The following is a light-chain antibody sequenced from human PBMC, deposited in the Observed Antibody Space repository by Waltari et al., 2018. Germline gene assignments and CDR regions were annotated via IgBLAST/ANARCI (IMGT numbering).Light chain of an antibody. CDR1: SSDVGNYNL. CDR3: CSYAGSYTWV. Sequence: QSALTQPASVSGSPGQSITISCTGTSSDVGNYNLVSCYQQYPGKAPKGMIYDDNRRPSGVSDRFAGSKSGNTASLTISGVQAEDEADYYCCSYAGSYTWVFGGGTKLTVL. V-gene: IGLV2-23*01. J-gene: IGLJ3*02. CDR2: DDN.